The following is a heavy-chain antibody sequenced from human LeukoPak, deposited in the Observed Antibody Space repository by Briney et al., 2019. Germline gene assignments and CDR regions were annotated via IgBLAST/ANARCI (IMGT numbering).Heavy chain of an antibody. V-gene: IGHV4-39*01. CDR2: IYYSGST. CDR3: AKLVQLERRGYFDY. Sequence: SETLSLTCTVSGGSISSSSYYWGWIRQPPGKGLEWIGSIYYSGSTYYNPSLKSRVTISVDTSKNQFSLKLSSVTAADTAVYYCAKLVQLERRGYFDYWGQGTLVTVSS. CDR1: GGSISSSSYY. D-gene: IGHD1-1*01. J-gene: IGHJ4*02.